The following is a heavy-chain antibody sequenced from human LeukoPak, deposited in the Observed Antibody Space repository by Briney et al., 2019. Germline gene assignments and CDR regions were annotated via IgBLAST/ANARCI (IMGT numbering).Heavy chain of an antibody. D-gene: IGHD3-22*01. CDR1: GGSISGYY. V-gene: IGHV4-59*01. J-gene: IGHJ3*02. Sequence: PSETLSLTCIVSGGSISGYYWSWIRQPPGKGLEWIGYIHYSGSTNYNPTLKSRVTISVDTSKNQFSLKLSSVTAADTAVYYCARDLPYYDSSGYSIIDAFDIWGQGTMVTVSS. CDR3: ARDLPYYDSSGYSIIDAFDI. CDR2: IHYSGST.